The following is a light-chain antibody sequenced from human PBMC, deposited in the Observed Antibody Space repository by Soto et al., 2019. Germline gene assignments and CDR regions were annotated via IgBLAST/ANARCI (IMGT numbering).Light chain of an antibody. CDR2: GAS. CDR1: QSVSSN. J-gene: IGKJ2*01. CDR3: QQYNNWLYT. Sequence: EIVMTQSPATLYVSPGERATLSCRASQSVSSNLAWYQQKPGQAPRLLICGASTRATGIPARFSGSGSGTEFTLTISSLHSEDFAVYYCQQYNNWLYTFGQGTKLEIK. V-gene: IGKV3-15*01.